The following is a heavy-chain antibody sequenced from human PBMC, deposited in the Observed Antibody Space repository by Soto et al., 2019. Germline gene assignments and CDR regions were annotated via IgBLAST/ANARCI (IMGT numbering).Heavy chain of an antibody. D-gene: IGHD3-10*01. V-gene: IGHV3-9*01. Sequence: PGGSLRLSCAVSGFNFDGNAMHWVRQAPEKGLEWVSGINWKSDIGYADSVKGRFTITRDNAENSLYLQMNSLRAEDTALYYCAVSQDRAGRTKFIYWGQGTQVTVSS. J-gene: IGHJ4*02. CDR1: GFNFDGNA. CDR2: INWKSDI. CDR3: AVSQDRAGRTKFIY.